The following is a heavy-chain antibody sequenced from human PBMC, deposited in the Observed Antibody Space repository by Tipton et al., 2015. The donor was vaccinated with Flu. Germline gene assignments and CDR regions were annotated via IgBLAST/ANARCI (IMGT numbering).Heavy chain of an antibody. CDR1: GFTFRSYG. D-gene: IGHD3-3*01. CDR3: AKDGGLRFLEWLDF. CDR2: IPSDGSNK. J-gene: IGHJ4*02. V-gene: IGHV3-30*18. Sequence: SLRLSCAASGFTFRSYGMHWVRQAPGKGLEWVAVIPSDGSNKYYVDSVKGRFTISRDNSKNTLYLQMNSLRPEDTALYYCAKDGGLRFLEWLDFRGQGTLVTVSP.